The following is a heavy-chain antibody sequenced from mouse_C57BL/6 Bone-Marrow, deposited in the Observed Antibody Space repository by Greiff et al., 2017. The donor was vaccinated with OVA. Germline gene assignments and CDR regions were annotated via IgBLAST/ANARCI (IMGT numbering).Heavy chain of an antibody. CDR1: GYTFTSYG. J-gene: IGHJ2*01. D-gene: IGHD1-1*01. V-gene: IGHV1-81*01. CDR3: ASGYTTVVEGY. CDR2: IYPRSGNT. Sequence: VQLKESGAELARPGASVKLSCKASGYTFTSYGISWVKQRTGQGLEWIGEIYPRSGNTYYNEKFKGKATLTADKSSSTAYMELRSLTSEDSAVYFCASGYTTVVEGYWGQGTTLTVSS.